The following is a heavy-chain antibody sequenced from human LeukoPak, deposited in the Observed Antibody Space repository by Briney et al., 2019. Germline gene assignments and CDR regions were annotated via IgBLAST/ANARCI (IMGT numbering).Heavy chain of an antibody. CDR2: INHSGST. D-gene: IGHD6-19*01. Sequence: SETLSLTCAVYGGSFSGYYWSWIRQPPGKGLEWIGEINHSGSTNYNPSLKSRVTISVDTSKNQFSLKLSSVTAADSAVYYCARRSPYSTGWSSYFDYWGQGALVTVSS. V-gene: IGHV4-34*01. CDR1: GGSFSGYY. CDR3: ARRSPYSTGWSSYFDY. J-gene: IGHJ4*02.